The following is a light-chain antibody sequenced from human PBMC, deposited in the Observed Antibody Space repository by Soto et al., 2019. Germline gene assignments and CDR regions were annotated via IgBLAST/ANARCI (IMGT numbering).Light chain of an antibody. J-gene: IGKJ2*02. CDR1: QGISSA. CDR2: DAS. V-gene: IGKV1-13*02. Sequence: AIQLTQSPSSLSASVGDRVTITCRASQGISSALAWYQQKQGKAPKLLIYDASSLESGVPSRFSGSGSGTDFTLTISSLQPEDFATYYCQQFNSYPCTFGQGTKLDIK. CDR3: QQFNSYPCT.